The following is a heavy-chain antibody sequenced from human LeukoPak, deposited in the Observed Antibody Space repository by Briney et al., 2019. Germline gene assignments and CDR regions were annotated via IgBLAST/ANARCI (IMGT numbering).Heavy chain of an antibody. D-gene: IGHD2-15*01. CDR1: GFTFSGAW. CDR3: TTRRLDGW. Sequence: GGSLRLSCVASGFTFSGAWMTWARQAPGKGLEWVGRIKSKIDGGTIDYAAPVKGRFTISRDDSRNTLYLQMNSLKTEDTAVYYCTTRRLDGWWGQGTLVTVSS. V-gene: IGHV3-15*01. CDR2: IKSKIDGGTI. J-gene: IGHJ4*02.